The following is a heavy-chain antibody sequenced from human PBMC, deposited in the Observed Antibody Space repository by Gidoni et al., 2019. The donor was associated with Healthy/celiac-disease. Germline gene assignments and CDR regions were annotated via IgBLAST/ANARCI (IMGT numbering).Heavy chain of an antibody. D-gene: IGHD3-10*01. CDR3: ARDLFKDGYYYGMDV. CDR2: ISSSSSYI. Sequence: EVQLVESGGGLVKPGGSLSLPCAASGFPFSSYSMNWVRQAPGQGLEWVSSISSSSSYIYYADSVKGRFTISRDNAKNSLYLQMNSLRAEDTAVYYCARDLFKDGYYYGMDVWGQGTTVTVSS. CDR1: GFPFSSYS. J-gene: IGHJ6*02. V-gene: IGHV3-21*01.